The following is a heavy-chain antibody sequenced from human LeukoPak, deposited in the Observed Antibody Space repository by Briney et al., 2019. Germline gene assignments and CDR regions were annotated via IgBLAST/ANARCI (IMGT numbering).Heavy chain of an antibody. CDR1: GYTFTSYY. CDR2: INPSGGST. V-gene: IGHV1-46*01. J-gene: IGHJ4*02. Sequence: ASVKVSCKASGYTFTSYYMHWVRQAPGQGLEWMGIINPSGGSTSYAQKFQGRVTMTRDTSTSTVYMELSSLRSEDTAVYYCARPQFPYDSSGYDFDYWGQGTLVTVFS. D-gene: IGHD3-22*01. CDR3: ARPQFPYDSSGYDFDY.